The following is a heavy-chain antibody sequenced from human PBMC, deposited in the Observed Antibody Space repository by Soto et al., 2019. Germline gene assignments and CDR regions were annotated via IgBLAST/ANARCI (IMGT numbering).Heavy chain of an antibody. Sequence: PSQTLSLTCAISGDSVSSNSAAWNWIRQSPSRGLEWLGRTYYRSKWYNDYAVSVKSRITINPDTSKNQFSLQLNSVTPEDTAVCYCARVHCSAGTCLDGLDFWGQGTTVTVSS. CDR3: ARVHCSAGTCLDGLDF. J-gene: IGHJ6*02. D-gene: IGHD2-15*01. CDR1: GDSVSSNSAA. V-gene: IGHV6-1*01. CDR2: TYYRSKWYN.